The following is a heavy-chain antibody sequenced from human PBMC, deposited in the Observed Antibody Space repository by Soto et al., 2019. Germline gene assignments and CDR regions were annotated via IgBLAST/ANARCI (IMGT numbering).Heavy chain of an antibody. CDR1: GGSISSGGYY. D-gene: IGHD6-19*01. Sequence: SETLSLTCTVSGGSISSGGYYWNWIRQHPGKGLEWIGYTYYSENTYYNPSLNSRITISADTSKNQFSLKLSSVTAADTAVYYCARLSSSGWPIDSWGQGTLVTVSS. V-gene: IGHV4-31*03. CDR2: TYYSENT. J-gene: IGHJ4*02. CDR3: ARLSSSGWPIDS.